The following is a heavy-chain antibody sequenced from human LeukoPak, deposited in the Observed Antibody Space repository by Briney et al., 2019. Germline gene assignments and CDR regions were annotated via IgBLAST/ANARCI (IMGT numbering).Heavy chain of an antibody. CDR2: IYHSGTT. Sequence: SETLSLTCSVSNYSISRTYHWGWIRQPPGKGLEWIGTIYHSGTTYYSPSLKSRVTISIHTSKNQFSLRLSSVTAADTAVYYCATMMYGSGNYYNSDYWGQGTLVTVSS. CDR1: NYSISRTYH. V-gene: IGHV4-38-2*02. D-gene: IGHD3-10*01. J-gene: IGHJ4*02. CDR3: ATMMYGSGNYYNSDY.